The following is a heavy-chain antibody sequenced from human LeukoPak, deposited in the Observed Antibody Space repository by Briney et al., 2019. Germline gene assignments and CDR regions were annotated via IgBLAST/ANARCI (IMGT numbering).Heavy chain of an antibody. V-gene: IGHV4-34*01. CDR1: GGSFSGYY. CDR3: ASPPNSPFDY. D-gene: IGHD4-23*01. J-gene: IGHJ4*02. Sequence: SETLSLTCAVYGGSFSGYYWTWIRQPPGKGLEWIGEISHRGSTNYNPSLKSRVTISVDTSKNQFSLRLSSVTAADTAVYYCASPPNSPFDYWGQGTLVTVSS. CDR2: ISHRGST.